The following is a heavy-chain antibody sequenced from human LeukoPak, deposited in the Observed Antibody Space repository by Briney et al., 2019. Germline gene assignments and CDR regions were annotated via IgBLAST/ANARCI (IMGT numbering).Heavy chain of an antibody. D-gene: IGHD2-2*01. J-gene: IGHJ5*02. CDR2: INHSGST. CDR1: GGSFSGYY. CDR3: AAVVPAAQKQYNWFDP. Sequence: SETLSLTCAVYGGSFSGYYWSWIRQPPGKGLEWIGEINHSGSTNYNPSLKSRVTISVNTSKNQFSLKLSSVTVADTAVYYCAAVVPAAQKQYNWFDPWGQGTLVTVSS. V-gene: IGHV4-34*01.